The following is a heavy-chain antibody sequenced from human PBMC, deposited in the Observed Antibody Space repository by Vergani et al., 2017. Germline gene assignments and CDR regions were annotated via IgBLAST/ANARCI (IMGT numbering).Heavy chain of an antibody. V-gene: IGHV3-33*01. CDR1: GFTFSSYG. CDR2: IWYDGSNK. Sequence: QVQLVESGGGVVQPGRSLRLSCAASGFTFSSYGMHWVRQAPGKGLEWVAVIWYDGSNKYYADSVKGRFTISRDNSKNTLYLQMNSLRAEDTAVYYCARDPTGDRVEGYYWGQGTLVTVSS. D-gene: IGHD7-27*01. J-gene: IGHJ4*02. CDR3: ARDPTGDRVEGYY.